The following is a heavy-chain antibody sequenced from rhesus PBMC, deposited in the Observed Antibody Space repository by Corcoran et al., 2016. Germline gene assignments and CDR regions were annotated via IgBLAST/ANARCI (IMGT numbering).Heavy chain of an antibody. D-gene: IGHD3-16*01. CDR3: ARAPYYYSGTFDY. V-gene: IGHV4-127*01. J-gene: IGHJ4*01. CDR1: GYSISSGYG. Sequence: QVQLQESGPGLVKPSETLSLTCAVSGYSISSGYGWGWIRQPPGKGLEWIGKIYGGSGSTYYNPSPMSRVTVSRDTSKNQFSLKLSAVTAADTAVYYCARAPYYYSGTFDYWGQGVLVTVSS. CDR2: IYGGSGST.